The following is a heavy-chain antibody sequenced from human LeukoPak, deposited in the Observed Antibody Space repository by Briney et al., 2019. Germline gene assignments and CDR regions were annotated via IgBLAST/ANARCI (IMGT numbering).Heavy chain of an antibody. CDR1: GGTFSSYA. D-gene: IGHD2-2*01. J-gene: IGHJ6*03. Sequence: ASVKVSCKASGGTFSSYAISWVRQAPGQGLEWMGGIIPIFGTANYAQKFQGRVTITTDESTSTAYMELSSLRSEDTAVYYCARVVGCSSTSCHGGYYYYYMDVWGKGTTVTVSS. V-gene: IGHV1-69*05. CDR2: IIPIFGTA. CDR3: ARVVGCSSTSCHGGYYYYYMDV.